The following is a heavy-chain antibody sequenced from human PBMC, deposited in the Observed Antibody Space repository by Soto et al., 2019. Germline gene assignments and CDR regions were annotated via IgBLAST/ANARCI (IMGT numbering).Heavy chain of an antibody. CDR2: IYYSGRT. V-gene: IGHV4-31*03. D-gene: IGHD2-15*01. CDR3: VVGLEDVVGGQLDY. CDR1: GGSIRSGGHY. J-gene: IGHJ4*02. Sequence: QMQLQESGPGLVQPSQTLSLTCTVSGGSIRSGGHYWTWIRQLPGQGLEWIGYIYYSGRTYYSPSLQSRLTISVDTSQNQFSLRLTSVTAADPAVYYCVVGLEDVVGGQLDYWGQGALVTVSS.